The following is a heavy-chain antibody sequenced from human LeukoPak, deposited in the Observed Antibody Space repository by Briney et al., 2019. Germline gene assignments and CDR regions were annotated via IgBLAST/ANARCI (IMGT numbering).Heavy chain of an antibody. CDR3: ARGPRLVDAFDI. Sequence: PGESLRLSCAASGFTFSSYAMHWVRQAPGKGLEWVAVISYDGSNKYYADSVKGRFTISRDNSKNTLYLQMNSLRAEDTAVYYCARGPRLVDAFDIWGQGTMVTVSS. J-gene: IGHJ3*02. D-gene: IGHD6-19*01. CDR1: GFTFSSYA. V-gene: IGHV3-30-3*01. CDR2: ISYDGSNK.